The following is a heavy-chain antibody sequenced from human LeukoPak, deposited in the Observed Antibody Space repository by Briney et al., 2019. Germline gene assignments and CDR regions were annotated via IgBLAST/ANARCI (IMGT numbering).Heavy chain of an antibody. CDR3: ARERSGEYYFDY. CDR1: GYIFTSFY. CDR2: INPSGGNT. Sequence: ASVKVSCKASGYIFTSFYMHWVRQAPGQGLEWMGIINPSGGNTGYAQKFQGRVTMTRDTSTSTAYMELSSLRSEDTAVYYCARERSGEYYFDYWGQGTLVTVSS. D-gene: IGHD3-10*01. V-gene: IGHV1-46*01. J-gene: IGHJ4*02.